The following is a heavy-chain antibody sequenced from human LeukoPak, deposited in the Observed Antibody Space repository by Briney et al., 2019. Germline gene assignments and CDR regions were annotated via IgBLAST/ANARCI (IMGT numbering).Heavy chain of an antibody. J-gene: IGHJ4*02. V-gene: IGHV3-33*06. D-gene: IGHD2-21*02. CDR1: GFTFSSYG. Sequence: GGSLRLSCAASGFTFSSYGMHWVRQAPGQGLEWVAVIWYDGTNKFYSDSVKGRFTISRDNSKNTLYLQMNSLRAEDTTVYYCAKAGGYCGADCYSAYWGQGTLVTVSS. CDR2: IWYDGTNK. CDR3: AKAGGYCGADCYSAY.